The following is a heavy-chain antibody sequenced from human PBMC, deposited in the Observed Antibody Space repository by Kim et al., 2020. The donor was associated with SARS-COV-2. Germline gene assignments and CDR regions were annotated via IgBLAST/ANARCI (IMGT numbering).Heavy chain of an antibody. Sequence: SETLSLTCAVYGGSFSGYYWSWIRQPPGKGLEWIGEINHSGSTNYNPSLKSRVTISVDTSKNQFSLKLSSVTAADTAVYYCANADYGDPYYFDYWGQGTLVTVSS. V-gene: IGHV4-34*01. CDR1: GGSFSGYY. J-gene: IGHJ4*02. CDR3: ANADYGDPYYFDY. CDR2: INHSGST. D-gene: IGHD4-17*01.